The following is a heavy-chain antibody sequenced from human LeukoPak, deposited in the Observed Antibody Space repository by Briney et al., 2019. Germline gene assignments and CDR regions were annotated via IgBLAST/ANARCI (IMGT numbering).Heavy chain of an antibody. D-gene: IGHD2-2*01. Sequence: GASVKVSCKASGYTFTSYGISWVRQAPGQGLEWMGWISAYNGNTNYAQKLQGRVTMTTDTSTSTAYMELRSLRSDDTAVYYCARAAIVQDTVVVPAAKGLVDYWGQGTLVSVSS. CDR2: ISAYNGNT. V-gene: IGHV1-18*01. CDR3: ARAAIVQDTVVVPAAKGLVDY. CDR1: GYTFTSYG. J-gene: IGHJ4*02.